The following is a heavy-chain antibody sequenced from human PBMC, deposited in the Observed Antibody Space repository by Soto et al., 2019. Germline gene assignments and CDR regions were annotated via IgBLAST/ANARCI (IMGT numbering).Heavy chain of an antibody. CDR3: AADTHYYDSSGYFTPPDAFDI. Sequence: ASVKVSCKASGYTFTSYGISWVRQAPGQGLEWMGWIGADNGNTNYAQKFQERVTITRDMSTSTAYMELSSLRSEDTAVYYCAADTHYYDSSGYFTPPDAFDIWGQGTMVTVS. V-gene: IGHV1-18*04. J-gene: IGHJ3*02. CDR1: GYTFTSYG. D-gene: IGHD3-22*01. CDR2: IGADNGNT.